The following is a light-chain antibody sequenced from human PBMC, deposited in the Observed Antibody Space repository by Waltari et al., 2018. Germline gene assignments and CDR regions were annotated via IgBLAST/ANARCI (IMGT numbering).Light chain of an antibody. CDR3: QQFNNYLYT. CDR1: QGISSG. V-gene: IGKV1D-13*01. CDR2: DAS. J-gene: IGKJ2*01. Sequence: AIQLTQSPSSLSASVGDRVTISCRASQGISSGLAWYQQKAAKAPRLLIYDASSLAGGVPSRFSGSGAGTDFTLTISSLQPEDFATYYCQQFNNYLYTFGQGTTLEI.